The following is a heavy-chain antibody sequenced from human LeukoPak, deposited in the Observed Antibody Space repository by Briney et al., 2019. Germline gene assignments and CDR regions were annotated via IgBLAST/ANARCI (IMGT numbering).Heavy chain of an antibody. V-gene: IGHV1-46*01. CDR2: INPSGGST. D-gene: IGHD2-2*01. CDR1: GYTFTSYY. CDR3: ASLAGYCSSTSCYGRYAADFDY. J-gene: IGHJ4*02. Sequence: ASVKVYCKASGYTFTSYYMHWVRQAPGQGLEWMGIINPSGGSTSYAQKFQGRVTMTRDTSTSTVYMELSSLRSEDTAVYYCASLAGYCSSTSCYGRYAADFDYWGQGTLVTVSS.